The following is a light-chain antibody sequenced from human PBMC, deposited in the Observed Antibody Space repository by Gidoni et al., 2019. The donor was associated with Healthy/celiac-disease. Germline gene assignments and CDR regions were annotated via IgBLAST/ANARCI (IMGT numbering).Light chain of an antibody. CDR2: DAS. Sequence: QLTQSPSSLSASVGDRVTITCQAIQAISNYLNWYQKKPGKAPKLMIYDASNLETGVPSRFSGSGSGTDFTFTISSLQHEVIATYYCQQYDNLRYTFGQGTKLESK. CDR1: QAISNY. CDR3: QQYDNLRYT. V-gene: IGKV1-33*01. J-gene: IGKJ2*01.